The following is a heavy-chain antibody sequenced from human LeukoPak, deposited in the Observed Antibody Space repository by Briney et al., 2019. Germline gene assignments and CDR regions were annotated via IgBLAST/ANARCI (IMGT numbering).Heavy chain of an antibody. CDR3: ARDLRRFAAYSFDY. V-gene: IGHV3-30*03. D-gene: IGHD5/OR15-5a*01. Sequence: GGSLRLSCAASGFTFSGYAIHWVRQAPGKGLEWVAVISSDGRDKHHADSVKGRFTISRDNSKNTLYLQTNSLRAEDTAVYYCARDLRRFAAYSFDYWGQGTLVTVSS. J-gene: IGHJ4*02. CDR1: GFTFSGYA. CDR2: ISSDGRDK.